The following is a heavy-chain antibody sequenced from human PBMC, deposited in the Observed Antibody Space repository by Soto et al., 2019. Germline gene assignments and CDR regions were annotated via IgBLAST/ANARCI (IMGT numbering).Heavy chain of an antibody. D-gene: IGHD2-15*01. Sequence: GGSLRLSCAASGFTVSSNYMSWVRQAPGKGLEWVSVIYSGGSTYYADSVKGRFTISRDNSKNTLYIQMNSLRAEDTAVYYCARDLGYCSGGSCYSFPDYWGQGTLVTVSS. J-gene: IGHJ4*02. CDR1: GFTVSSNY. CDR2: IYSGGST. CDR3: ARDLGYCSGGSCYSFPDY. V-gene: IGHV3-66*01.